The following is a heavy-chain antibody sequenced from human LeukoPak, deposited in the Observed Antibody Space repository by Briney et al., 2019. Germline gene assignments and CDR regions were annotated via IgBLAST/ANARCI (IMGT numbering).Heavy chain of an antibody. Sequence: PSETLSLTCAVSGYSISNGYYWGWIRPPPGKGLEWIGSIYHSGSTYYNPSLKSRVTISVDTSKNQFSLKLSSVTAADTAVYYCARRRSYSSGWSIFDYWGQGTLVTVSS. D-gene: IGHD6-19*01. CDR2: IYHSGST. J-gene: IGHJ4*02. V-gene: IGHV4-38-2*01. CDR1: GYSISNGYY. CDR3: ARRRSYSSGWSIFDY.